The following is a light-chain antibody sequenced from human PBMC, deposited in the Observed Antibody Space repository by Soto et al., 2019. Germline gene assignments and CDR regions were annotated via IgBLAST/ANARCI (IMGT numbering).Light chain of an antibody. CDR1: QSVSYSSNNKNY. Sequence: DIVMTQSPDSLAVSLGERATINCKSSQSVSYSSNNKNYLAWYQQKPGQPPKLLIYWASTRESGVPDRFSGSGSGTDFTLTISSLQAEDVAVYYCQQYYSGHTFGQGTKLEIK. CDR3: QQYYSGHT. J-gene: IGKJ2*01. V-gene: IGKV4-1*01. CDR2: WAS.